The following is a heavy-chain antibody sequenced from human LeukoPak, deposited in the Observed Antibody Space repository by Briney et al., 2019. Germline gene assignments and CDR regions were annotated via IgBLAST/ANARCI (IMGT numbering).Heavy chain of an antibody. CDR1: GFTFRDYA. D-gene: IGHD3-22*01. V-gene: IGHV3-49*04. CDR2: IRSKAYGGTT. Sequence: GRSLRLSCTGSGFTFRDYALTWVRQAPRKGLEWVGFIRSKAYGGTTEYAASVKGRFTISRDDSKSIAFLQMNSLKTEDTAVYYCIVDSSGYNYYFDHWGQGTLVTVSS. J-gene: IGHJ4*02. CDR3: IVDSSGYNYYFDH.